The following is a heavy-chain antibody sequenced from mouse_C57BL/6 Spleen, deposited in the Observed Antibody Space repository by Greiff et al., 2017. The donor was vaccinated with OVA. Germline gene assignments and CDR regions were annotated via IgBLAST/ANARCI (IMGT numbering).Heavy chain of an antibody. CDR1: GFTFSSYA. Sequence: EVKLVESGEGLVKPGGSLKLSCAASGFTFSSYAMSWVRQTPEKRLEWVAYISSGGDYIYYADTVKGRFTISRANARNTLYLQMSSLTSEDTAMYYGTRDGYGTDWYFDVWGTGTTVTVSS. V-gene: IGHV5-9-1*02. J-gene: IGHJ1*03. CDR2: ISSGGDYI. D-gene: IGHD1-1*01. CDR3: TRDGYGTDWYFDV.